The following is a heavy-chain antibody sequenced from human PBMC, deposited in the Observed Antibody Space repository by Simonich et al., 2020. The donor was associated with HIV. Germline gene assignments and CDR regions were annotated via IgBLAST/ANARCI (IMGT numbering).Heavy chain of an antibody. CDR3: AREGSSSWYLDY. J-gene: IGHJ4*02. D-gene: IGHD6-13*01. CDR2: KKQDGSEK. V-gene: IGHV3-7*01. Sequence: VQLLESGGGLVQPGGSLRLSCAASGLTFSSYWMSWVRQAPWRGVEWVGNKKQDGSEKDCVDSVKGRFTISRDNATNSLYLQMNSLRAEDTAVYYCAREGSSSWYLDYWGQGTLVTVSS. CDR1: GLTFSSYW.